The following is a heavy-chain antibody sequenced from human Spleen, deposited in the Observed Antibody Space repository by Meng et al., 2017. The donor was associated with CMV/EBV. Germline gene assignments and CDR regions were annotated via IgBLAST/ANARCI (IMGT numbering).Heavy chain of an antibody. J-gene: IGHJ3*02. V-gene: IGHV3-30*04. CDR1: GFTFSSYA. CDR2: ISYDAINK. CDR3: AKDMRPPPPGYQLPSFDPFDI. D-gene: IGHD2-2*01. Sequence: GGSLRLSCAASGFTFSSYAMHWVRQAPGKGLEWVAVISYDAINKYYVDSVKGRFTISRDNSKNTLYLQMDSLRAEDTAIYYCAKDMRPPPPGYQLPSFDPFDIWGQGTLVTVSS.